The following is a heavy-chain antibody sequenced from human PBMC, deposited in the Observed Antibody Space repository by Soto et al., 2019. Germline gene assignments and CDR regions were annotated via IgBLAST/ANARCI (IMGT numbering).Heavy chain of an antibody. CDR2: IYYSGST. CDR3: ARENGDYVPNYFDY. CDR1: GGSISSGGYY. J-gene: IGHJ4*02. Sequence: QVQLQESGPGLVKPSQTLSLTCTVSGGSISSGGYYWSWILQHPGKGLEWIGYIYYSGSTYYNPSLKSRVTISVDTSKNQFSLKLNSVTAADTAVYYCARENGDYVPNYFDYWGQGTLVTVSS. D-gene: IGHD4-17*01. V-gene: IGHV4-31*03.